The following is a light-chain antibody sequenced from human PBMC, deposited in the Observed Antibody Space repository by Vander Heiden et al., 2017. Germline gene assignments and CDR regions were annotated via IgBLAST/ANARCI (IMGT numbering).Light chain of an antibody. Sequence: EVVLSQSPPSLPVTLGRPAPISCRSSQGLLYRDGNTYLNWFQQRPGQSPRLLIYKVSDRESGVPDRFSGSGSGTDFTLKISRVEAEDVGVYYCMQGTQWPWTFGQGTRVEIK. CDR2: KVS. CDR1: QGLLYRDGNTY. CDR3: MQGTQWPWT. V-gene: IGKV2-30*01. J-gene: IGKJ1*01.